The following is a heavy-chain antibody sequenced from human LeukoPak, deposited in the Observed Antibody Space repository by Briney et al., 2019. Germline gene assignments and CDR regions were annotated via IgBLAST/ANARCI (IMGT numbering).Heavy chain of an antibody. D-gene: IGHD6-19*01. CDR1: GGSFSGYY. CDR2: INHSGST. J-gene: IGHJ6*02. V-gene: IGHV4-34*01. Sequence: SETLSLTCAVYGGSFSGYYWSWIRQPPGKGLEWIGEINHSGSTNYNPSLKSRVTISVDTSKNQFSLKLSSVTAADTAVYYCARGPQRGIAVALYYYYGMDVWGQGTTVTVSS. CDR3: ARGPQRGIAVALYYYYGMDV.